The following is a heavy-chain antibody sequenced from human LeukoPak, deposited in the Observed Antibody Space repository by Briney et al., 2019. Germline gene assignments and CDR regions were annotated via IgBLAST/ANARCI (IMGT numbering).Heavy chain of an antibody. V-gene: IGHV3-23*01. Sequence: PGGSLRLSCAASGFTFSSYAMSWVRQAPGKGLEWVSAISGSGGSTYYVDSVKGRFTISRDNSKNTLYLQMNRLRAEDTAVYYCARGVSGAYYYYYMDVWGKGTTVTVSS. J-gene: IGHJ6*03. CDR1: GFTFSSYA. CDR2: ISGSGGST. D-gene: IGHD5/OR15-5a*01. CDR3: ARGVSGAYYYYYMDV.